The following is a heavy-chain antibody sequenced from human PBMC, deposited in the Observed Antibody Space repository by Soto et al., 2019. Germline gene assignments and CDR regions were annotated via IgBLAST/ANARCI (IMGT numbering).Heavy chain of an antibody. D-gene: IGHD3-3*01. V-gene: IGHV2-5*02. CDR2: IYWDDDK. CDR3: AHRTITIFGGPYYFDY. CDR1: GFSLSTSGVG. Sequence: QITLKESGPTLVKPTQTLTLTCTFSGFSLSTSGVGVGWIRQPPGKALEWLALIYWDDDKRYSPSLKSRLTITKDTSKNQVVLTMTNMDPVDTATYYCAHRTITIFGGPYYFDYWGQGTLVTVSS. J-gene: IGHJ4*02.